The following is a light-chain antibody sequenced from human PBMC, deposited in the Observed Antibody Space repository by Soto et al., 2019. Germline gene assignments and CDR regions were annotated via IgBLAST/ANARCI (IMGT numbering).Light chain of an antibody. V-gene: IGKV3-20*01. CDR1: ESLRSTS. J-gene: IGKJ1*01. CDR3: QQYDSSPRT. CDR2: GAS. Sequence: ELVLTQSARTLSLAPGERATLSCRASESLRSTSLAWYQQKPGQAPRLLISGASTRAADVPDRFSGSGSGTDFTLTIGRLEPEDLAVYYCQQYDSSPRTFGQGTKVEIK.